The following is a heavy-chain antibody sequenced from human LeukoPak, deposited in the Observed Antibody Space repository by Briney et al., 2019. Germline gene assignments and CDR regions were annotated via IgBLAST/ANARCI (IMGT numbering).Heavy chain of an antibody. Sequence: PSETLSLTSAVCGGSFSGNCWSWIRPLPAQGLEWIGEINHSGSTNYNPSLKSRVTISVATSKTQFSLKLSSVTAADTAVYYCARDLSPMTGDYWGQGTLVTVSS. J-gene: IGHJ4*02. V-gene: IGHV4-34*01. CDR3: ARDLSPMTGDY. CDR2: INHSGST. D-gene: IGHD3-22*01. CDR1: GGSFSGNC.